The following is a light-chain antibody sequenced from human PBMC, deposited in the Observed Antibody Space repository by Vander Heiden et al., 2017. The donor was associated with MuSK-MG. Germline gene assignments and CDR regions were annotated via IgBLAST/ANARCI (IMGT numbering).Light chain of an antibody. CDR1: QGVGSW. CDR2: AAS. V-gene: IGKV1D-12*01. J-gene: IGKJ5*01. CDR3: QQSNSLAIT. Sequence: DIQMTQSPSSVSASVGDRVTITCRASQGVGSWLAWYQQKPGKAPSLILSAASTLQTGVPSRLSGGGSGTEFTLTISNVQPEDFATYFCQQSNSLAITFGQGTRLEIK.